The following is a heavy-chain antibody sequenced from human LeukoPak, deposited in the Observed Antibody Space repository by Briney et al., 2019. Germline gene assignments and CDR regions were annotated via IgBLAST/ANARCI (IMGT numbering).Heavy chain of an antibody. V-gene: IGHV3-48*01. J-gene: IGHJ3*02. CDR3: ARKGVDFWSGDAFDI. CDR1: GFTFSSYS. Sequence: GGSLRLSCAASGFTFSSYSMNWVRQAPGKGLEWVSYISSSSSTIYYADSVKGRFTISGDNAKNSLYLQMNSLRAEDTAVYYCARKGVDFWSGDAFDIWGQGTMVTVSS. D-gene: IGHD3-3*01. CDR2: ISSSSSTI.